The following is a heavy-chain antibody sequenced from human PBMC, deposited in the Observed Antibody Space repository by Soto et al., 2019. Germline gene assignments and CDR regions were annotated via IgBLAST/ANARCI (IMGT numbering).Heavy chain of an antibody. J-gene: IGHJ6*02. D-gene: IGHD3-10*01. V-gene: IGHV4-59*01. Sequence: SETLSLTCIVSGGSISGFYWSWIRQSPGKGLEWIGYIHDSERTSYNPSLKSRVTMSVDTSKNQFSLTVTSVIAADTAVYFCAREGSFYYFGMDVWGQGTTVTVSS. CDR3: AREGSFYYFGMDV. CDR2: IHDSERT. CDR1: GGSISGFY.